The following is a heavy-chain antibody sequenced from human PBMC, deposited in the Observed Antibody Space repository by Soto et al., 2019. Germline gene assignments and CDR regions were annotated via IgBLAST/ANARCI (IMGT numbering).Heavy chain of an antibody. Sequence: QVQVVQSGAEVKKPGASVKVSCKASGITYTTYAIHWVRQAPGQGLEWMGWINTGNGNTRYSQRFQGRVTLTTDTSARTAYMDLRSLTCEDTAVYYCARAISGYVTWGQGTLITVSS. CDR3: ARAISGYVT. D-gene: IGHD5-12*01. J-gene: IGHJ5*02. V-gene: IGHV1-3*04. CDR2: INTGNGNT. CDR1: GITYTTYA.